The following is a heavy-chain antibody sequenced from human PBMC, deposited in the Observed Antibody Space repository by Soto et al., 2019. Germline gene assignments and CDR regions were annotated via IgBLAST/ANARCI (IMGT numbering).Heavy chain of an antibody. V-gene: IGHV1-69*02. CDR1: GGTFSSYT. J-gene: IGHJ6*02. D-gene: IGHD3-10*01. CDR3: ARYYYGSWSPYDYYGMDV. Sequence: QVQLVQSGAEVKKPGSSVKVSCKASGGTFSSYTISWVRQAPGQGLEWMGRLIPILGIANYAQKFQGRVTITADKSTSTAYMELSSLRSEDTAVYYCARYYYGSWSPYDYYGMDVWGQGTTVTVAS. CDR2: LIPILGIA.